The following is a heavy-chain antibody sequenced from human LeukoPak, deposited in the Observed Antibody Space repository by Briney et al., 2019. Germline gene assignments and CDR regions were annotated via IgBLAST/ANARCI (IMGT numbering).Heavy chain of an antibody. CDR2: INAGNGNT. V-gene: IGHV1-3*01. CDR1: RYTFPNYA. Sequence: ASVTVSYKASRYTFPNYAMHWVRQAPGQRLEWMGWINAGNGNTKYSQKFEDRVTITRDTSASTAYMELSSLKSEDTAVYYCARGILWFGELSSLGYWGQGTLVTVSS. J-gene: IGHJ4*02. CDR3: ARGILWFGELSSLGY. D-gene: IGHD3-10*01.